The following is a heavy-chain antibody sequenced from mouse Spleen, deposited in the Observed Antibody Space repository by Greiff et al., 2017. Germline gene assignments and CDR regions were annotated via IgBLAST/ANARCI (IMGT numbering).Heavy chain of an antibody. CDR1: GYTFTSYT. J-gene: IGHJ4*01. CDR3: AREEVDGYYGYYAMDY. D-gene: IGHD2-3*01. Sequence: QVQLQQSGAELARPGASVKMSCKASGYTFTSYTMHWVKQRPGQGLEWIGYINPSSGYTNYNQKFKDKATLTADKSSSTAYMQLSSRTSEDSAVYYCAREEVDGYYGYYAMDYWGQGTSVTVSS. V-gene: IGHV1-4*01. CDR2: INPSSGYT.